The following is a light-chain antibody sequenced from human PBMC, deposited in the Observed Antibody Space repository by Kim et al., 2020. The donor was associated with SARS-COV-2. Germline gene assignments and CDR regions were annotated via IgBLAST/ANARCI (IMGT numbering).Light chain of an antibody. CDR3: QVWDSSSDHRV. CDR1: NIGSKS. CDR2: YDS. V-gene: IGLV3-21*04. J-gene: IGLJ3*02. Sequence: PGKTARMTWGGNNIGSKSVHWDQQKPGQAPVLVIYYDSDRPSGIPERFSGSNAGNTATLTISRVEAGDEADYYCQVWDSSSDHRVFGGGTQLTVL.